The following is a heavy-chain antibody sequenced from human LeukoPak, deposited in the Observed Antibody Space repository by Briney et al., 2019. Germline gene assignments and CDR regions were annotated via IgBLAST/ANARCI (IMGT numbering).Heavy chain of an antibody. D-gene: IGHD6-6*01. V-gene: IGHV1-18*01. J-gene: IGHJ4*02. CDR2: ISAYNGNT. CDR1: GYTFTSHG. Sequence: ASVKVSCKASGYTFTSHGISWMRQAPGQGLEWMGWISAYNGNTNYAQKLQGRVTMTTDTSTSTAYMELRSLRSDDTAVYYCARTPMEQLVGDYWGQGTLVTVSS. CDR3: ARTPMEQLVGDY.